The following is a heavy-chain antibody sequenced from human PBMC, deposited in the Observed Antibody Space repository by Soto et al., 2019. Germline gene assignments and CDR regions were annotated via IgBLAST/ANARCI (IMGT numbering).Heavy chain of an antibody. D-gene: IGHD2-2*01. CDR1: GGSISSYY. V-gene: IGHV4-59*01. CDR2: MYYSGST. CDR3: ARHLGYCSSTSCYPYFDP. Sequence: SETLSLTCTVSGGSISSYYWSWIRQPPGKGLEWIGYMYYSGSTNYNPSLKSRVTISVDTSKNQFFLKLSSVTAADTAVYYCARHLGYCSSTSCYPYFDPWGQGTLVTVSS. J-gene: IGHJ5*02.